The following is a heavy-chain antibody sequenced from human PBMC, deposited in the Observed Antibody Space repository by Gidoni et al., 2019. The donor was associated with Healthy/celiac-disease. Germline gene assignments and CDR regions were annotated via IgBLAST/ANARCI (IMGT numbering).Heavy chain of an antibody. CDR3: AKDFVMAPVDY. CDR2: ISGSGGST. J-gene: IGHJ4*02. Sequence: EVQLLESGGGLVQPGGSLRLSCASPGFTFSSYAMIWVRQAPGKGLGWVSAISGSGGSTYYADSVKGRFTISRDNSKNTLYLQMNSLRAEDTAVYYCAKDFVMAPVDYWGQGTLVTVSS. D-gene: IGHD3-3*01. V-gene: IGHV3-23*01. CDR1: GFTFSSYA.